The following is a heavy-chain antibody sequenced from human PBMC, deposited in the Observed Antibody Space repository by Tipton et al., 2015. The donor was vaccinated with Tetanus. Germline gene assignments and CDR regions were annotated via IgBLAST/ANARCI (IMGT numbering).Heavy chain of an antibody. Sequence: TLSLTCTVFNGSINSADYYWYWIRQSPGKGLELIGHIFDGGSTYYNPSLKGRVTMSADTSKNQFSLKLRSVTVADTAVYYCARFGTVFLRSGELSGYYSVDVWGQGTTVTVSS. CDR3: ARFGTVFLRSGELSGYYSVDV. V-gene: IGHV4-30-4*01. J-gene: IGHJ6*03. CDR1: NGSINSADYY. D-gene: IGHD3-10*01. CDR2: IFDGGST.